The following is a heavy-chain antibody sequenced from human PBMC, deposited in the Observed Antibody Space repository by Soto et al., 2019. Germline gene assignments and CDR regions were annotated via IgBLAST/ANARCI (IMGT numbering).Heavy chain of an antibody. D-gene: IGHD4-17*01. CDR3: AKVIGIIATAGDYFDA. V-gene: IGHV3-23*01. Sequence: GGYLRLSCASSGFTLSMSAVNWVRQAPGKGLEWVSYISDSGDRTYYADSVKGRFTISRDSSKNTVSLQMDSLRAEDTAVYYCAKVIGIIATAGDYFDALGHGLTVTV. CDR1: GFTLSMSA. J-gene: IGHJ3*01. CDR2: ISDSGDRT.